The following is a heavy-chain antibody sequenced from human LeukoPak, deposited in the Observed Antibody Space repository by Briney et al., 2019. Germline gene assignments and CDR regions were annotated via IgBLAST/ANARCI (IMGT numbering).Heavy chain of an antibody. V-gene: IGHV3-15*01. CDR1: GFTFSNAW. D-gene: IGHD3-22*01. Sequence: GGSLRLSCAASGFTFSNAWMSWVRQAPGKGLEGVGRIKSKTDGGTTDYAAPVKGRFTISRDDSKNTLYMQKNSLKTEYTALYYCTTAHDSSGYYDAFDIWGQGTMVTVSS. CDR2: IKSKTDGGTT. CDR3: TTAHDSSGYYDAFDI. J-gene: IGHJ3*02.